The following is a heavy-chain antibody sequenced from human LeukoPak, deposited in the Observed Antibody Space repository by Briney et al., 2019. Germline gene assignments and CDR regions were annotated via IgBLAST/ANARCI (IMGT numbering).Heavy chain of an antibody. CDR1: GGSISSSSYY. CDR2: IYYSGNT. Sequence: SETLSLTCTVSGGSISSSSYYWGWIRQPPGKGLEWIGSIYYSGNTYYNPSLKNRITISVDTSKNQFSLKLSSVTAADAAVYYCARDEYPYGGRTHPYFFDYWGQGTLVTVSS. V-gene: IGHV4-39*07. D-gene: IGHD3-10*01. J-gene: IGHJ4*02. CDR3: ARDEYPYGGRTHPYFFDY.